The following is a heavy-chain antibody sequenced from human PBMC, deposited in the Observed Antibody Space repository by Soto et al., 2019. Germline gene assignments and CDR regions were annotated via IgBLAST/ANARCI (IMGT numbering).Heavy chain of an antibody. D-gene: IGHD4-17*01. Sequence: GGSLRLSCAASGFTFSSYSMNWVRQAPGKGLEWVSSITSSSSFIFYADAVKGRFAISRDNAKNSLYLQMNSLRAEDTAVYYCERERPPPGDYEGNWGQGT. CDR3: ERERPPPGDYEGN. CDR2: ITSSSSFI. J-gene: IGHJ4*02. CDR1: GFTFSSYS. V-gene: IGHV3-21*01.